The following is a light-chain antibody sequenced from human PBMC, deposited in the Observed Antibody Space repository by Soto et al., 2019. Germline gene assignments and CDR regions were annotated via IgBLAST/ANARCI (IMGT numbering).Light chain of an antibody. CDR2: AAS. CDR3: QKYSSVPV. CDR1: QGIRNF. Sequence: DIQMTQSPTSLSASVGDRVTITCRASQGIRNFVAWYQQKPGKAPKLLIYAASTLQSGVPSRFSGSGSGTEFTLTINNLQPEDVATYSCQKYSSVPVFGPGTKVEIK. V-gene: IGKV1-27*01. J-gene: IGKJ3*01.